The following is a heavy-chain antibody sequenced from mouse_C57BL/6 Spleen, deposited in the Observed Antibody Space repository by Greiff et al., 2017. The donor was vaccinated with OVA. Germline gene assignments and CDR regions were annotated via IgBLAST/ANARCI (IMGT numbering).Heavy chain of an antibody. CDR2: ISSGGDYI. J-gene: IGHJ3*01. CDR3: TRDPSDSSGPSFAY. V-gene: IGHV5-9-1*02. Sequence: EVKVVDSGEGLVKPGGSLKLSCAASGFTFSSYAMSWVRQTPEKRLEWVAYISSGGDYIYYADTVKGRFTISRDHARNTLYLQMSSLKSEDTAMYYCTRDPSDSSGPSFAYWGQGTLVTVSA. D-gene: IGHD3-2*02. CDR1: GFTFSSYA.